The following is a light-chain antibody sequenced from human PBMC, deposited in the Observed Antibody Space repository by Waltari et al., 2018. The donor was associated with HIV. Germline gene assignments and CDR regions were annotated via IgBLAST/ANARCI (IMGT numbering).Light chain of an antibody. V-gene: IGKV3-15*01. CDR2: GAS. Sequence: EIVLTQSPATLSVSPGARATLSCRASQSVNSNLAWYQQKRGQAPGLLIYGASTRATGVAARFSGSVSGTEFTLTISSLQSEDFAVYYCQQYNKWPYTFGQGTKLEVK. CDR3: QQYNKWPYT. CDR1: QSVNSN. J-gene: IGKJ2*01.